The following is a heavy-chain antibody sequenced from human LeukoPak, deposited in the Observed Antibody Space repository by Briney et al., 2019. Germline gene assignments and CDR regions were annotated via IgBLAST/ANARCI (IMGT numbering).Heavy chain of an antibody. CDR2: ISNDGSKK. J-gene: IGHJ4*02. D-gene: IGHD6-19*01. CDR3: ARDLGLGRGWYGGDY. CDR1: AFTFSNSA. V-gene: IGHV3-30-3*01. Sequence: GGSLRLSCAASAFTFSNSAMHWVRQAPGKGLEWVAIISNDGSKKYYADSVEGRFTLSRDNSKHTVYLQMNSLRGEDTAVYYCARDLGLGRGWYGGDYWGQGTLVTVSS.